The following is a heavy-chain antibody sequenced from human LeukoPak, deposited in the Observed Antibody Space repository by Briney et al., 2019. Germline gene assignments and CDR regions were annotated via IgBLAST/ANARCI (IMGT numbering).Heavy chain of an antibody. J-gene: IGHJ4*02. D-gene: IGHD7-27*01. Sequence: QAGGSLRLSCEASGFTFSSYAMSWVRQAPGKGLEWVSIISGSGGSTYYAGSVKGRSTISRDNSQNTLYLQMNSLRAEDTAVYYCAKASELGRGYFDYWGQGTLVTVSS. CDR1: GFTFSSYA. CDR3: AKASELGRGYFDY. CDR2: ISGSGGST. V-gene: IGHV3-23*01.